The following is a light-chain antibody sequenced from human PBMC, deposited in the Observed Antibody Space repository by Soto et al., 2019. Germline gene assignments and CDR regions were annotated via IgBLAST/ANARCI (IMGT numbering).Light chain of an antibody. Sequence: VLTQPASVSGSPGQSITISCTGTSSDVGGYNYVSWYQQHPGKAPKLMIYDVSNRPSGVSNRFSGSKSGNTASLTISGLQAEDEADYYCSSYTSSSTLLYVFGTGTKVTVL. CDR1: SSDVGGYNY. V-gene: IGLV2-14*01. CDR2: DVS. CDR3: SSYTSSSTLLYV. J-gene: IGLJ1*01.